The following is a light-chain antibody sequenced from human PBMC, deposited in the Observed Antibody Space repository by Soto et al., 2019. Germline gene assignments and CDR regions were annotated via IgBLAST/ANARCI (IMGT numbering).Light chain of an antibody. CDR1: QSVSSSY. CDR3: QQYGISVT. J-gene: IGKJ4*01. Sequence: EIVLMPSPGTLSLSPGERATLSCRASQSVSSSYLAWYQQKPGQAPRLLIYGASSRATGIPDRFSGSGSGTDFTLTFSRLEPEDFAVYYCQQYGISVTFGGGTKVDIK. V-gene: IGKV3-20*01. CDR2: GAS.